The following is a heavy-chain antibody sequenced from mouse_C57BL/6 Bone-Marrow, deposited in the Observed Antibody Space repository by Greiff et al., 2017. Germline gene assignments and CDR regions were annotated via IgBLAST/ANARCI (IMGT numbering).Heavy chain of an antibody. V-gene: IGHV14-4*01. CDR1: GFNIKDDY. J-gene: IGHJ2*01. CDR3: TTPATYYFDY. CDR2: LDPENGDT. D-gene: IGHD1-1*01. Sequence: VQLKQSGAELVRPGASVKLSCTASGFNIKDDYMHWVKQRPEQGLEWIGWLDPENGDTEYASKFQGKATITADTSSNTAYLQLSSLTSEDTAVYYCTTPATYYFDYWGQGTTLTVSS.